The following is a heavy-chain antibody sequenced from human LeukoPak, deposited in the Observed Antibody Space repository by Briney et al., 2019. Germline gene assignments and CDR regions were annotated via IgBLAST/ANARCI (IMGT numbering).Heavy chain of an antibody. J-gene: IGHJ4*02. V-gene: IGHV3-23*01. CDR1: GFTFSSYA. Sequence: PAGSLRLSCAASGFTFSSYAMSWVRQAPGKGLEWVSAISGSGGSTYYADSVKGRFTISRDNSKNTLYLQMNSLRAEDTAVYYCATGYRYYYDSSGYGYWGQGTLVTVSS. CDR2: ISGSGGST. D-gene: IGHD3-22*01. CDR3: ATGYRYYYDSSGYGY.